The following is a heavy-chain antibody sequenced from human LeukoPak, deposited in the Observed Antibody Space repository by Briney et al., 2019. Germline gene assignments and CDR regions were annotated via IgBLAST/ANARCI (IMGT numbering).Heavy chain of an antibody. D-gene: IGHD3-10*01. CDR1: GFTFSSYA. CDR3: ARLTYGHEAY. J-gene: IGHJ4*02. Sequence: GGSLRLSCAASGFTFSSYAMSWVRQAPGRGLEWVSAISGSGGSTYYADSVKGRFTISRDNSKNTLYLQMNSLRAEDTAVYYCARLTYGHEAYWGQGTLVTVSS. CDR2: ISGSGGST. V-gene: IGHV3-23*01.